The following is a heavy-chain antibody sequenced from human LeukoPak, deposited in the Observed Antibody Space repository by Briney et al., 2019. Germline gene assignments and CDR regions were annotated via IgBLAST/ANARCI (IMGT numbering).Heavy chain of an antibody. Sequence: GGSLRLSWAVSGFTFSSYGMNWVRQAPGKGLEWVSTISGSGAGTYYADSVKGRFTISRDNSKNTLYLQMNSLRVEDTAVYYCAKDWGTVALDYWGQGTLVTVSS. CDR3: AKDWGTVALDY. D-gene: IGHD3-16*01. CDR2: ISGSGAGT. J-gene: IGHJ4*02. V-gene: IGHV3-23*01. CDR1: GFTFSSYG.